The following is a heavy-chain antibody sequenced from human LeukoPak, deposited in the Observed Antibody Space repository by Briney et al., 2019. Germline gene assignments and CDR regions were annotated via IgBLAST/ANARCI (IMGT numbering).Heavy chain of an antibody. Sequence: GASVKVSCKASGYTFTCYYMHWVRQAPGQGLEWMGWINPNSGGTNYAQKFQGRVTMTRDTSISTAYMELSRLRSDDTAVYYCARYFYGSGSLNWFDPWGQGTLVTVSS. CDR2: INPNSGGT. D-gene: IGHD3-10*01. CDR1: GYTFTCYY. V-gene: IGHV1-2*02. J-gene: IGHJ5*02. CDR3: ARYFYGSGSLNWFDP.